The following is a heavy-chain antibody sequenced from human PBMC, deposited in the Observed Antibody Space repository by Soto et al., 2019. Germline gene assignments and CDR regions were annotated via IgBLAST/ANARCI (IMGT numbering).Heavy chain of an antibody. CDR2: IYDSGDT. J-gene: IGHJ4*02. CDR3: ARDKITGLFDY. CDR1: GDSISSVVYS. Sequence: PSETLSLTCAVSGDSISSVVYSWTWIRHPPGKGLEWIGYIYDSGDTYYNPSLKSRVSISVDTSKNQFSLKLTSVTAADTAVYYCARDKITGLFDYWGQGTLVTVS. V-gene: IGHV4-30-2*01. D-gene: IGHD2-8*02.